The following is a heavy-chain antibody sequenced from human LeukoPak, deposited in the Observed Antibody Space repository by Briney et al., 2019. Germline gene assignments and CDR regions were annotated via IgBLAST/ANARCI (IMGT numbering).Heavy chain of an antibody. D-gene: IGHD3-22*01. CDR3: ARPGDYYDSSGSNWFDP. V-gene: IGHV4-34*01. CDR2: IYYSGST. J-gene: IGHJ5*02. Sequence: PSETLSLTCAVYGGSFSGYYWSWIRQPPGKGLEWIGSIYYSGSTYYNPSLKSRVTISVDTSKNQFSLKLSSVTAADTAVYYCARPGDYYDSSGSNWFDPWGQGTLVTVSS. CDR1: GGSFSGYY.